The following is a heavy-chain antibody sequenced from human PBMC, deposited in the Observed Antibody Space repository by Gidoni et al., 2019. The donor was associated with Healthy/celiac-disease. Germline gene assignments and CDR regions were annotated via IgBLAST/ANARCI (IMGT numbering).Heavy chain of an antibody. D-gene: IGHD2-15*01. J-gene: IGHJ4*02. CDR3: ASEVVAANVAHSTTDY. Sequence: SSSGMHWVRQAPGKGLEWVAVIWYDGSNKYYADSVKGRFTISRDNSKNTLYLQMNSLRAEDTAVYYCASEVVAANVAHSTTDYWGQGTLVTVSS. CDR1: SSSG. V-gene: IGHV3-33*01. CDR2: IWYDGSNK.